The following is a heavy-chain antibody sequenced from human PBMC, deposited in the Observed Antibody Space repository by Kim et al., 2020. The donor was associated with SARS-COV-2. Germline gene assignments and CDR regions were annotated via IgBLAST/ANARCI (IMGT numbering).Heavy chain of an antibody. V-gene: IGHV3-30*04. Sequence: GGSLRLSCAASGFTFSSYAMHWVRQAPGKGLEWVAVISYDGSNKYYADSVKGRFTISRDNSKNTLYLQMNSLRAEDTAVYYCARVKESDGYNHGNAFDIWGQGTMVTVSS. CDR1: GFTFSSYA. CDR3: ARVKESDGYNHGNAFDI. D-gene: IGHD5-12*01. J-gene: IGHJ3*02. CDR2: ISYDGSNK.